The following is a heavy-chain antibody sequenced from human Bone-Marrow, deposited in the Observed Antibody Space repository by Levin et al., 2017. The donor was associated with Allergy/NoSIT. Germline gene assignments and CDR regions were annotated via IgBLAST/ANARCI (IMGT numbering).Heavy chain of an antibody. Sequence: KASETLSLTCAVYGGSFSGYYWSWIRQPPGKGLEWIGEINHSGSTNYNPSLKSRVTISVDTSKNQFSLKLSSVTAADTAVYYCARVPPKFGGVIVTWRAFDIWGQGTMVTVSS. D-gene: IGHD3-16*02. J-gene: IGHJ3*02. V-gene: IGHV4-34*01. CDR2: INHSGST. CDR1: GGSFSGYY. CDR3: ARVPPKFGGVIVTWRAFDI.